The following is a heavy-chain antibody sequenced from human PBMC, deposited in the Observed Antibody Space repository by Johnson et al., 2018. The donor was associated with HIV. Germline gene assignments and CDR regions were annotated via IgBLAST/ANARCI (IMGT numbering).Heavy chain of an antibody. J-gene: IGHJ3*01. V-gene: IGHV3-15*02. CDR1: GFSFSNTW. CDR3: TTDLIVGIPIGAFDV. Sequence: EVQLVESGGTLVKPGGSLRLSCAASGFSFSNTWLSWVRQAPGKGLEWVARIKRKSDGGTTDYAAPVKGRFSISRDDSKSTVYLQMNSLKTEDSAVYYCTTDLIVGIPIGAFDVWGQGTTVTVSS. D-gene: IGHD1-26*01. CDR2: IKRKSDGGTT.